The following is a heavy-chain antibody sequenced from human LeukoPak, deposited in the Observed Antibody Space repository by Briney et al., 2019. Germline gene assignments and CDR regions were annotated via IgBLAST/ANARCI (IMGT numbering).Heavy chain of an antibody. CDR3: ATIKRGSIFGYFDF. CDR2: MFDTGRT. J-gene: IGHJ4*01. Sequence: PSETLSLTCTVSGGSSSSHYWSWIRQPPGKGLEWIGYMFDTGRTKDNPSLKSRVTLPADTSKNQFSLRLSSVTAADTAVYYCATIKRGSIFGYFDFWGQGILVTVSS. CDR1: GGSSSSHY. V-gene: IGHV4-59*11. D-gene: IGHD5-18*01.